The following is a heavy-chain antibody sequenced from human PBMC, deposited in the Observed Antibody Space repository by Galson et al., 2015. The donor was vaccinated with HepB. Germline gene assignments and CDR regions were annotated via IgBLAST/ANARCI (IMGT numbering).Heavy chain of an antibody. CDR2: IWYDGSNK. CDR3: ARDAGQQLNNWFDP. CDR1: GFTFSSYG. V-gene: IGHV3-33*01. Sequence: SLRLSCAASGFTFSSYGMHWVRQAPGKGLEWVAVIWYDGSNKYYADSVKGRFSISRDNSKNTLYLQMNSLRAEDTAVYYCARDAGQQLNNWFDPWGQGTLVTVSS. J-gene: IGHJ5*02. D-gene: IGHD6-13*01.